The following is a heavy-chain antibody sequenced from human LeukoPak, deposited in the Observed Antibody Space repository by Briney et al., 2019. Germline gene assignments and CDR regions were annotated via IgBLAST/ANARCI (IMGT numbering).Heavy chain of an antibody. CDR2: IYTSGST. V-gene: IGHV4-4*07. J-gene: IGHJ3*02. CDR3: ARGNIAAAGGAFDI. CDR1: GGSISSYY. Sequence: PSETLSLTCTVSGGSISSYYWSWIRQPAGKGLEWIGRIYTSGSTNYNPSLKSRVTMSVDTSKNQFSLKLSSVTAADTAVYYCARGNIAAAGGAFDIWGQGTMVTVSS. D-gene: IGHD6-13*01.